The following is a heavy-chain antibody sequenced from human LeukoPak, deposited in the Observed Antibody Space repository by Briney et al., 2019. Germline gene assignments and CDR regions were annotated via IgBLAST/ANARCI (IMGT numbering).Heavy chain of an antibody. CDR2: IIPIFGTT. Sequence: ASVKVSCKASGGTFSSYAISWVRQAPGQGLEWMGGIIPIFGTTNYAQKFQGRVTITTDESTSTAYMELSSLRSEDTAVYYCARAGTYCSSTRCGLPSYYYYMDGWGKGTTVTVSS. V-gene: IGHV1-69*05. CDR3: ARAGTYCSSTRCGLPSYYYYMDG. D-gene: IGHD2-2*01. J-gene: IGHJ6*03. CDR1: GGTFSSYA.